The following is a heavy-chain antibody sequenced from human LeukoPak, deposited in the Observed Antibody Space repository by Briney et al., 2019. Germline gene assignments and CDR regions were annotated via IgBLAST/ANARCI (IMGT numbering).Heavy chain of an antibody. J-gene: IGHJ4*02. CDR2: LYTSGGT. D-gene: IGHD6-19*01. CDR1: GGSISSYY. Sequence: SETLSLTCTVSGGSISSYYWSWIRQPAGKGLEWIARLYTSGGTDYNPSLKSRLTMSVDTSKNQFSLKLSSVTAADTAVYYCAGVQSGWSVEYWGQGTVVTVSS. CDR3: AGVQSGWSVEY. V-gene: IGHV4-4*07.